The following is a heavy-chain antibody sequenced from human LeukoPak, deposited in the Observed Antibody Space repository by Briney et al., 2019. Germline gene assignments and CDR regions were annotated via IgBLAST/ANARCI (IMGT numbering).Heavy chain of an antibody. CDR2: IYYSGST. CDR1: GGSISSSSYY. V-gene: IGHV4-39*01. D-gene: IGHD1-26*01. CDR3: ARQARGIVGATTTKN. J-gene: IGHJ4*02. Sequence: PSETLSLTCTVSGGSISSSSYYWGWIHQPPGKGLEWIGSIYYSGSTYYNPSLKSRVTISVDASKNQFSLKLSSVTAADTAVFYCARQARGIVGATTTKNWGQGTLVTVSS.